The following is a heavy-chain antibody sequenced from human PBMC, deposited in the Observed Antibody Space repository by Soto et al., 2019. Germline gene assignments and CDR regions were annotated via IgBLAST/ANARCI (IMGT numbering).Heavy chain of an antibody. D-gene: IGHD1-26*01. V-gene: IGHV1-69*01. CDR1: GGTFNTYA. CDR2: IIPIFGTA. J-gene: IGHJ6*02. CDR3: ARGSGRSGSYSGPLGFGMDV. Sequence: QVQLVQSGAEVKKPGSSVKVSCKASGGTFNTYAISWVRQAPGQGLEWMGGIIPIFGTANYAQKFQGRVTITADESTSTAYMELSSLRSEDTAVYYCARGSGRSGSYSGPLGFGMDVWGQGTTVTVSS.